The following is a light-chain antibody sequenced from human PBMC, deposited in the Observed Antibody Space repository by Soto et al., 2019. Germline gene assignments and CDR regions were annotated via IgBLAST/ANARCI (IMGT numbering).Light chain of an antibody. CDR3: QQYDNLPFT. Sequence: DIQMTQSPSSLSASVGDRITITCRASQSIRTYLNWYQQRPGKAPNLLIYAASSLHTDVPSRFSGSGSGTDFTFTISSLQPGDIATYYCQQYDNLPFTFGPGTKVDIK. CDR1: QSIRTY. CDR2: AAS. V-gene: IGKV1-33*01. J-gene: IGKJ3*01.